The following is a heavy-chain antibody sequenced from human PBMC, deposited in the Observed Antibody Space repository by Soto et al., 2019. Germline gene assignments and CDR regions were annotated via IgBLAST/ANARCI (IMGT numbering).Heavy chain of an antibody. J-gene: IGHJ5*02. CDR3: ARFIIAAGTRAPNWFEP. CDR1: GGSISSYY. D-gene: IGHD6-13*01. Sequence: SETLSLTCTVFGGSISSYYWSWIRQPPGKGLEWIGYIYYSGSTNYNPSLKSRVTISVDTSKNQFSLKLSSVTAADTAVYYCARFIIAAGTRAPNWFEPWGQGTLVTVSS. CDR2: IYYSGST. V-gene: IGHV4-59*01.